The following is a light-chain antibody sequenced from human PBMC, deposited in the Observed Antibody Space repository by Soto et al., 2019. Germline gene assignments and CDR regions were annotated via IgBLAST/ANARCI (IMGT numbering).Light chain of an antibody. CDR1: QSVSSSY. J-gene: IGKJ3*01. CDR3: QQRSNWPPLFT. V-gene: IGKV3D-20*02. Sequence: EIVLTQSPGTLSLSPGERATLSCRASQSVSSSYLAWYQQKPGQAPRLLIYDASNRATGIPARFSGSGSGTDFTLTISSLEPEDFAVYYCQQRSNWPPLFTLGPGTKVDIK. CDR2: DAS.